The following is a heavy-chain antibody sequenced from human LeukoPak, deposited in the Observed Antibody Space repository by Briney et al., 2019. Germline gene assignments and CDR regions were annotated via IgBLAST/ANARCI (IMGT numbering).Heavy chain of an antibody. J-gene: IGHJ4*02. CDR2: TSGSGGST. CDR1: GFTFSSYA. CDR3: AKESGLITLVQGYYFDY. Sequence: GGSLRLSCAASGFTFSSYAMSWVRQAPGKGLEWVSGTSGSGGSTNYADSVKGRFTISRDNSKNTLYLQMNSLRAEDTAVYYCAKESGLITLVQGYYFDYWGQGTLVTVSS. D-gene: IGHD3-10*01. V-gene: IGHV3-23*01.